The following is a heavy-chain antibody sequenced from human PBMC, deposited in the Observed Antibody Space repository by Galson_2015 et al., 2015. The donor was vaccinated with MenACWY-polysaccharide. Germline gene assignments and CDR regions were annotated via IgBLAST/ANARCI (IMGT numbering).Heavy chain of an antibody. V-gene: IGHV5-51*01. Sequence: QSGAEVKKPGEFLQISCTGSGYDFTTYWIAWVRQMPGKGLEWMGIIYPGDSDSTYSPSFQGQVTFSVDKSITTAYLQWASLKASDTAIYYCARLTGPYSYYLYYMDVWGKGTTVTVSS. CDR2: IYPGDSDS. J-gene: IGHJ6*03. CDR3: ARLTGPYSYYLYYMDV. CDR1: GYDFTTYW. D-gene: IGHD3-9*01.